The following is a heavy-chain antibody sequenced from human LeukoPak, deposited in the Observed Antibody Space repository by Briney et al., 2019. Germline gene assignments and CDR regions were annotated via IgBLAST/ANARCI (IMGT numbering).Heavy chain of an antibody. J-gene: IGHJ4*02. D-gene: IGHD3-22*01. CDR2: GIPLFGTA. Sequence: SVKVSCKASGATFSSYSVNWVRQTPGQGLEWMGGGIPLFGTANYAQKFQGRVTMTTDESTRTAYMELSSLTSQDTAVYYCARGVADDRSGYFSSWGQGTLVTVSS. CDR3: ARGVADDRSGYFSS. CDR1: GATFSSYS. V-gene: IGHV1-69*05.